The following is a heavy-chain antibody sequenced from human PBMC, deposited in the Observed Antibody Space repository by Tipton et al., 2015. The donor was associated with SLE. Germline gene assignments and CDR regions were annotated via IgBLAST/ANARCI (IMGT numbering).Heavy chain of an antibody. D-gene: IGHD4-11*01. V-gene: IGHV4-4*07. CDR2: IYTTENT. Sequence: TLSLTCTVSGGSISSYYWSWIRQPAGGGLEWIGRIYTTENTNYNPSLTSRVTMSVDTSKNHFSLKLISVTAADTAVYYCAREFLNPVTTVHYYFDLWGRGTLVTVSS. CDR3: AREFLNPVTTVHYYFDL. CDR1: GGSISSYY. J-gene: IGHJ2*01.